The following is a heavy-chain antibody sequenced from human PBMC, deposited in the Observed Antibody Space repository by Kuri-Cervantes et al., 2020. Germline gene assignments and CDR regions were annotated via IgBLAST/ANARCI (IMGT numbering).Heavy chain of an antibody. Sequence: ASVKVSCKASGYIFTKYGISWVRQAPGQGLEWMGMINPSGGSTNYAQKFQGRVTMTRDTSTSTVYMELSSLRSEDTAVYYCARGSGSYSEYYFDYWGQGTLVTVSS. CDR3: ARGSGSYSEYYFDY. J-gene: IGHJ4*02. D-gene: IGHD1-26*01. CDR1: GYIFTKYG. CDR2: INPSGGST. V-gene: IGHV1-46*01.